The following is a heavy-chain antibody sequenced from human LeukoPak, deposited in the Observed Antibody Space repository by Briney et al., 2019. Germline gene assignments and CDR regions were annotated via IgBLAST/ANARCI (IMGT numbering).Heavy chain of an antibody. J-gene: IGHJ6*03. Sequence: GGSLRLSCAASGFTFSSYLMSWVRQAPGKGLEWVANIKKDGSEKYYVDSVKGRFTISRDNAKNSLYMQMNSLRAEDTAVYYCARVTVTPLCQYHYMDVWGKGTTVTVTS. D-gene: IGHD4-11*01. CDR2: IKKDGSEK. CDR3: ARVTVTPLCQYHYMDV. V-gene: IGHV3-7*01. CDR1: GFTFSSYL.